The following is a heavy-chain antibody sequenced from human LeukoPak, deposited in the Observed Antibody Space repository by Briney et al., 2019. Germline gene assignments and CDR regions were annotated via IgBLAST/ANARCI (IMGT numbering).Heavy chain of an antibody. CDR2: ISYDGSSE. J-gene: IGHJ6*02. D-gene: IGHD3-16*01. V-gene: IGHV3-30*04. CDR3: ARDRSDYSIKYYYYYGMDV. Sequence: GRSLRLSCAASGFTFSNYAMHWVRQAPGKGLEWVAVISYDGSSEYYADSVRGRFTISRDNSKNTLYLQMNSLGAEDTAVFYCARDRSDYSIKYYYYYGMDVWGQGTTVTVSS. CDR1: GFTFSNYA.